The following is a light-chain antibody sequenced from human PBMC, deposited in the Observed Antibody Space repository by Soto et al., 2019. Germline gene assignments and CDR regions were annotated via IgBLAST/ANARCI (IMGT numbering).Light chain of an antibody. CDR1: SSNIGSNY. V-gene: IGLV1-47*01. J-gene: IGLJ3*02. Sequence: QSVLTQPPSASGTPGQRVTISCSGSSSNIGSNYVYWYQQLPGTAPKVLIYGNTQRPSGVPDRFSGSKSGTSASLAISGLRSEDEADYYCAAWDDSLSAWVFGGGTKLTVL. CDR2: GNT. CDR3: AAWDDSLSAWV.